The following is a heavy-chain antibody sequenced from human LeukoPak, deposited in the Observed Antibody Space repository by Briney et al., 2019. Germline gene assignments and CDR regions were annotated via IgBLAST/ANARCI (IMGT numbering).Heavy chain of an antibody. Sequence: GGSLRLSCAASGFTFSSYGMHWVRQAPGKGLEWVAVISYDGSNKYYADSVKGRFTISRDDSKNTLYLQMNSLRAADTAVYYCAKDRRLRLGELSLYLDYWGQGTLVTVSS. CDR1: GFTFSSYG. D-gene: IGHD3-16*02. CDR3: AKDRRLRLGELSLYLDY. J-gene: IGHJ4*02. V-gene: IGHV3-30*18. CDR2: ISYDGSNK.